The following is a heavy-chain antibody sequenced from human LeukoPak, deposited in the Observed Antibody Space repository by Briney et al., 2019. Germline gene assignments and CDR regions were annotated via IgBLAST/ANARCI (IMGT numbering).Heavy chain of an antibody. CDR1: GFNFPNFW. J-gene: IGHJ4*02. Sequence: GGSLRLSCAVSGFNFPNFWMSWVRQAPGRGLEWVANIHPEGNEEYHVESVKGRFTISRDNTKDLLFLQMNGLRVEDTGVYYCARGDAFSGDHWGQGTLVTVST. D-gene: IGHD3-16*01. CDR2: IHPEGNEE. CDR3: ARGDAFSGDH. V-gene: IGHV3-7*03.